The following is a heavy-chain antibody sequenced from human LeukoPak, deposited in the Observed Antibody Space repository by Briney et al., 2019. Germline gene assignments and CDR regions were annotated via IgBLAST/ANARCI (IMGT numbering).Heavy chain of an antibody. CDR3: ASHRRSHGAEY. D-gene: IGHD5-18*01. Sequence: SETLSLTCTVSGGTFEHYYWSWIRQPPGKGLEFLGYVYYTGNTDYSPFLKSRLTISPDTAKKQFSLNLRSVSAADTAIYYCASHRRSHGAEYWGQGTLVTVSS. CDR2: VYYTGNT. J-gene: IGHJ4*02. V-gene: IGHV4-59*01. CDR1: GGTFEHYY.